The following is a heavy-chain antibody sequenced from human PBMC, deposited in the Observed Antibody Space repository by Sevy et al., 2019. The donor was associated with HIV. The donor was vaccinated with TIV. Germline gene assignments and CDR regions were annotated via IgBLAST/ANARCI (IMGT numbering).Heavy chain of an antibody. V-gene: IGHV1-46*01. J-gene: IGHJ4*02. CDR1: TYSSTIYY. Sequence: ASVKVSCRTSTYSSTIYYMQWVRQPPGQGLEWMGLINPSGGGTSYTQKFQDRVTMTGDTSTGTVYMDLSSLRSEDTAVYYCAVSQFCGGDCYYFDQWGQGTLVTVSS. CDR2: INPSGGGT. D-gene: IGHD2-21*02. CDR3: AVSQFCGGDCYYFDQ.